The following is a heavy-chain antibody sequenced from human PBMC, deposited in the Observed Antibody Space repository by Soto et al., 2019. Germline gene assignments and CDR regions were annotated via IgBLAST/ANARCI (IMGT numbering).Heavy chain of an antibody. J-gene: IGHJ6*02. V-gene: IGHV4-39*01. Sequence: PSETLSLTCTVSGGSISSSSYYWGWIRQPPGKGLEWIGSIYYSGSTYYNPSLKSRVTISVDTSKNQFSLKLSSVTAAATAVYYCARQTHFWSGYYTRGNYYYGMDVWGQGTTVTVSS. CDR2: IYYSGST. D-gene: IGHD3-3*02. CDR3: ARQTHFWSGYYTRGNYYYGMDV. CDR1: GGSISSSSYY.